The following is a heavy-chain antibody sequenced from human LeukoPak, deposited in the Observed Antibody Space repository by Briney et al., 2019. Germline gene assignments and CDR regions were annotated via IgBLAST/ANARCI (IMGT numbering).Heavy chain of an antibody. V-gene: IGHV3-30-3*01. CDR3: ARDPGGGYFDY. J-gene: IGHJ4*02. CDR2: ISYDGSNK. Sequence: PGGSLRLSCAASGFTFSSYAMLWVRQAPGKGLEGVAVISYDGSNKYYADPVKGRFTISRDNSKTTLYLQMNSLRAEDTAVYYCARDPGGGYFDYWGQGTLVTVSS. CDR1: GFTFSSYA. D-gene: IGHD3-16*01.